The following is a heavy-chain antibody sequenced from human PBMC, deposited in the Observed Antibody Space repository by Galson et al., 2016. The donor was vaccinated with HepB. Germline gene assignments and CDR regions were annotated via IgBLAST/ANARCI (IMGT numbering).Heavy chain of an antibody. Sequence: SLRLSCAASGFTFSNYSMHWVRQAPGKGLDYVPATSSNGGITYYANSVTGRFTISRDNSKNTLYLEMGSLRAEDMAVYYGAKHHRPFASPSLGGGMDVWGQGTTVTVSS. CDR3: AKHHRPFASPSLGGGMDV. J-gene: IGHJ6*02. CDR1: GFTFSNYS. V-gene: IGHV3-64*01. D-gene: IGHD1-26*01. CDR2: TSSNGGIT.